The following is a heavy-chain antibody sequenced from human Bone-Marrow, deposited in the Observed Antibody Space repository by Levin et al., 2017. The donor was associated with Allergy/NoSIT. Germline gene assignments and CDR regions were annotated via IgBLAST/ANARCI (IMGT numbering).Heavy chain of an antibody. J-gene: IGHJ3*01. D-gene: IGHD1-26*01. CDR1: GFTFDDYV. CDR2: IGWNGNVL. Sequence: QTGGSLRLSCEVSGFTFDDYVMHWVRQAPGKGLEWVSGIGWNGNVLGYSDSVRGRFTISRDNAKMSLYLQMNSLRSDDTALYYCATDYRIGTVAGAFRVWGRGTSVSVSS. CDR3: ATDYRIGTVAGAFRV. V-gene: IGHV3-9*01.